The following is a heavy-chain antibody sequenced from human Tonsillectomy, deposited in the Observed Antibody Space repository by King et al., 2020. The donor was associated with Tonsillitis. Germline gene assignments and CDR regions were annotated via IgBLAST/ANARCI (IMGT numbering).Heavy chain of an antibody. CDR3: GTDYGGYSGAFDI. CDR2: MYYSGTT. V-gene: IGHV4-39*07. CDR1: GGSIRSSSYY. D-gene: IGHD4-23*01. J-gene: IGHJ3*02. Sequence: QLQESGPGLVKPSETLSLTCTVSGGSIRSSSYYWGWVRQPPGKGLEWIATMYYSGTTYYNPSLQSRVTISIDTSKNLLSLNVTSVAAADTAMYYGGTDYGGYSGAFDIWGPGTMLTVSS.